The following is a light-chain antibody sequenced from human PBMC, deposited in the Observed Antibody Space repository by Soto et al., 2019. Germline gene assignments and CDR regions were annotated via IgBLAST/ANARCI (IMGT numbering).Light chain of an antibody. V-gene: IGKV3-20*01. CDR2: NTS. J-gene: IGKJ5*01. CDR3: HQYANSPQT. Sequence: EIVLTQSPGTLSLSPGERATLSCRASQSVGNNYVAWYQQKPGQAPRLLIYNTSKRATGISDRFSGSGSGTDFTLTISRLEPEDFAVFYCHQYANSPQTFGQGTRLEIK. CDR1: QSVGNNY.